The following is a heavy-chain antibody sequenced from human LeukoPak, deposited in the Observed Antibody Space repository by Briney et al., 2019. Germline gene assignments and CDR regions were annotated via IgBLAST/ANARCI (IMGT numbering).Heavy chain of an antibody. CDR3: ARDVEMTTIGHYFDY. Sequence: SETLSLTCTVSGGSINSGGYYWSCIRQRPGKGLEWIGNIYRSGSTYYNPSLKSRLRISVDTSENQFSLELNSVTAADTAVYYCARDVEMTTIGHYFDYWGQGSLVTVSS. CDR2: IYRSGST. D-gene: IGHD5-24*01. CDR1: GGSINSGGYY. J-gene: IGHJ4*02. V-gene: IGHV4-31*03.